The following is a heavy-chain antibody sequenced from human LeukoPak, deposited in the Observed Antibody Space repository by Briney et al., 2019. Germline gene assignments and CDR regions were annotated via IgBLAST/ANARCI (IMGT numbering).Heavy chain of an antibody. CDR1: GFTFSSYA. J-gene: IGHJ5*02. Sequence: GGSLRLSCAASGFTFSSYAMSGVRQAPGKGLEWVSGISGSGGTTYYADSVKGRFTISRDNSKNTLYLQMNSLRAEDTAVYFCAKDQGMAAAGTNSNWFDPWGQGTLVTVSS. CDR2: ISGSGGTT. CDR3: AKDQGMAAAGTNSNWFDP. V-gene: IGHV3-23*01. D-gene: IGHD6-13*01.